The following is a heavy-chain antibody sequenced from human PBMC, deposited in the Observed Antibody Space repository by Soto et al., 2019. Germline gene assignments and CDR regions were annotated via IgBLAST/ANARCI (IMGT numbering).Heavy chain of an antibody. CDR3: GRHGSY. CDR2: VYYSGKT. Sequence: QLQLRESAPGLLKPSETLSLTCTVSGVSLRNSSYYWGWIRQPPGKGLEWIGTVYYSGKTYYHPSLKSRVTISIDTSKNQFSLKLSSVTAADTAVYYCGRHGSYWGQGTLVTVSS. V-gene: IGHV4-39*01. CDR1: GVSLRNSSYY. J-gene: IGHJ4*02.